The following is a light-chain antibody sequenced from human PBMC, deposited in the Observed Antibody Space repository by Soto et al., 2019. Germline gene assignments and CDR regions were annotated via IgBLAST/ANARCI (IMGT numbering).Light chain of an antibody. CDR3: QQYNNWPPCT. V-gene: IGKV3-15*01. CDR1: QSVSNN. Sequence: ILMTQSPATLSVSPGERATLSCRASQSVSNNLAWYQQKPGQAPRLLIYDASTRATGIPARFSGSGSGTDFTLTISGLQSEDFAVHYCQQYNNWPPCTFGQGTKVEIK. CDR2: DAS. J-gene: IGKJ1*01.